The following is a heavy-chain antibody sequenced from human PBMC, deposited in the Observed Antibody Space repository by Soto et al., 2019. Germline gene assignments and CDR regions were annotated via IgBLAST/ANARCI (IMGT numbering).Heavy chain of an antibody. Sequence: GESLKISCKGSGYSFSTYWIGWVRQMPGKGLEWMGIIYPGDSDTRYSPSFQGQVTISADKSISTAYLQWSSLKASDTAIYYCARLQSRGWYSWFDPWGQGTLVTVSS. V-gene: IGHV5-51*01. D-gene: IGHD6-19*01. CDR3: ARLQSRGWYSWFDP. CDR1: GYSFSTYW. CDR2: IYPGDSDT. J-gene: IGHJ5*02.